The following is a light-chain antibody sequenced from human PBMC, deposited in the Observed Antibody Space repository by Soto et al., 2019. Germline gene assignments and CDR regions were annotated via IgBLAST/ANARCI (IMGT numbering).Light chain of an antibody. CDR2: GAS. V-gene: IGKV3-15*01. J-gene: IGKJ2*01. CDR1: QSVASN. CDR3: QQYHNWPPQYT. Sequence: EIVMTQSPXSLSVSPGDGATLSCRASQSVASNVAWYQQKPGQGPRLLIHGASTRAVGVPARFSGXXXXXXXXXXXNSLQSEDFAVYYCQQYHNWPPQYTFGQGTKLQIK.